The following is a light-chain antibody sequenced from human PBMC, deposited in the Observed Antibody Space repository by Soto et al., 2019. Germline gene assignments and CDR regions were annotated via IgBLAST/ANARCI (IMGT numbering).Light chain of an antibody. Sequence: DIQMTQSPSTLSASVVDRVTITCRASQTISSCLAWYQQKPGKAPKLLIYDASSLESGVPSRFSGSGSGTDFTLTISSLEPEDFAVYYCHQRGKWPLNFGGGTKVDIK. CDR2: DAS. J-gene: IGKJ4*01. CDR3: HQRGKWPLN. CDR1: QTISSC. V-gene: IGKV1-5*01.